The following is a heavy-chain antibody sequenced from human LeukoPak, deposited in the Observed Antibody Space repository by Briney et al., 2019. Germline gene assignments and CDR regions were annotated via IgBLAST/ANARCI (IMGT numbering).Heavy chain of an antibody. D-gene: IGHD6-13*01. CDR3: AKGDSN. CDR2: IPKDGINK. Sequence: GGSLGLSCTTSGFIFSNYGFHWVRQAPGKGLEWVALIRNDIPKDGINKYYADSVRGRFTISRDNSKNTVYLQMNSLRVADTAMYYCAKGDSNWGQGTLVTVSS. CDR1: GFIFSNYG. V-gene: IGHV3-30*02. J-gene: IGHJ4*02.